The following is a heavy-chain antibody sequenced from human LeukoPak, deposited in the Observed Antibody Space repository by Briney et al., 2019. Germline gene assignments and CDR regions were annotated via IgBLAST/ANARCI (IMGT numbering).Heavy chain of an antibody. Sequence: SETLSLTCAVYGGSFSGYYWSWIRQPPGKGLEWIGEINHSGSTNYNPSLKSRVTTSADTSKNQFSLKLSSVTAADTAVYYCARGMSYSSSWYVPLGADYYYYMDVWGKGTTVTISS. CDR2: INHSGST. CDR1: GGSFSGYY. D-gene: IGHD6-13*01. J-gene: IGHJ6*03. V-gene: IGHV4-34*01. CDR3: ARGMSYSSSWYVPLGADYYYYMDV.